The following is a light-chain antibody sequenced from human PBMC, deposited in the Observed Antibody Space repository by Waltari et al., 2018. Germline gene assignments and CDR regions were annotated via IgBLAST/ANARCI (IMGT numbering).Light chain of an antibody. CDR3: SSYTSSSTLHVV. CDR1: SSDVGAYNY. J-gene: IGLJ2*01. V-gene: IGLV2-14*03. CDR2: DVS. Sequence: QSALTQPASVSGSPGQSITISCTGTSSDVGAYNYVSWYQQHPGKAPKLMIYDVSNRPSEVSNRFSGSKSGNTASLTISGLQAEDEAYYYCSSYTSSSTLHVVFGGGTKLTVL.